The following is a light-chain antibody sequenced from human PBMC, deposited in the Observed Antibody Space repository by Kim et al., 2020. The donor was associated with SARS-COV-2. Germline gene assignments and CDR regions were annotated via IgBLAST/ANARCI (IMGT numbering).Light chain of an antibody. Sequence: SYELTQPPSVSVSPGQTASITCSGDKLGDEYACWYQQKPGQSPVLVIYQDHKRPSGIPERFSGSNSGNTATLNISGAQGTDEADYYCQAWDNSTAVFGGG. J-gene: IGLJ2*01. CDR1: KLGDEY. CDR3: QAWDNSTAV. V-gene: IGLV3-1*01. CDR2: QDH.